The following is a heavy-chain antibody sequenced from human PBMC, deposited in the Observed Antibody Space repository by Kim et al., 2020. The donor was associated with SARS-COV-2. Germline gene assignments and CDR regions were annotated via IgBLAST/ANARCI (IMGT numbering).Heavy chain of an antibody. D-gene: IGHD3-22*01. CDR3: ARENLLGHYYDSSGYPNWFDP. CDR2: IIPILGIA. J-gene: IGHJ5*02. Sequence: SVKVSCKASGGTFSSYAISWVRQAPGQGLEWMGRIIPILGIANYAQKFQGRVTITADKSTSTAYMELSSLRSEDTAVYYCARENLLGHYYDSSGYPNWFDPWGQGTLVTVSS. CDR1: GGTFSSYA. V-gene: IGHV1-69*04.